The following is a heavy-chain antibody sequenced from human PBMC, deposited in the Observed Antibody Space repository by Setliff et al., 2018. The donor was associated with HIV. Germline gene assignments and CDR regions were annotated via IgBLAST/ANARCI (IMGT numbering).Heavy chain of an antibody. J-gene: IGHJ4*03. CDR3: ARRFEQWLAFDY. Sequence: SETLSLTCTVSGGSISSTSYYWGWIRQPPGKGLEWIGNIYSSGGTDYHPSLKSRVTISVDTSKNQFSLKLGSVTAADTAVYFCARRFEQWLAFDYWGQGTMVTVSS. CDR1: GGSISSTSYY. CDR2: IYSSGGT. V-gene: IGHV4-39*01. D-gene: IGHD6-19*01.